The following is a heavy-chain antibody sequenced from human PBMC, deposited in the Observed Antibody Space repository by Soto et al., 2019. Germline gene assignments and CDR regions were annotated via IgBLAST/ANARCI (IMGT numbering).Heavy chain of an antibody. V-gene: IGHV3-48*01. CDR3: ARAEATKQWLVAYYFDY. CDR2: ISSSSSTI. Sequence: EVQLVESGGGLVQPGGSLRLSCAASGFTFSSYSMNWVRQASGKGLEWVSYISSSSSTIYYADSVKGRFTISRDNAKNSLYLQMNSLRAEDTAVYYCARAEATKQWLVAYYFDYWGQGTLVTVSS. J-gene: IGHJ4*02. D-gene: IGHD6-19*01. CDR1: GFTFSSYS.